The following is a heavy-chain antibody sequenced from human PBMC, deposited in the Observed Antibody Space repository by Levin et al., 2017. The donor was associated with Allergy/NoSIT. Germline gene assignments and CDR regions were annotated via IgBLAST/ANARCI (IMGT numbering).Heavy chain of an antibody. J-gene: IGHJ4*02. CDR2: IYRSGDT. V-gene: IGHV4-4*02. CDR3: ATVEGLFCSGVSCSYSFHY. D-gene: IGHD3-9*01. CDR1: GVSISTDNW. Sequence: SETLSLTCAVSGVSISTDNWWCLIRHPPGKGLEWIGEIYRSGDTNHNPSLRSRVTMSVDKSKNHFSLKLSSVTAADTAVYYSATVEGLFCSGVSCSYSFHYWGQGALVTVSS.